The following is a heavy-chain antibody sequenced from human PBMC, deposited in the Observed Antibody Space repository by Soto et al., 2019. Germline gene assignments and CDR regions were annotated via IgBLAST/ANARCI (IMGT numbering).Heavy chain of an antibody. D-gene: IGHD2-2*02. CDR3: ARDFMSYTTPTGTLAH. CDR1: GDSISSGDYY. V-gene: IGHV4-30-4*01. J-gene: IGHJ4*02. Sequence: SETLSLTCTGSGDSISSGDYYWSWIRQPPGKGLEWIGCIYYSGNTYYNPSLKRRFSISVDTSKNQFSLQLSSVTVADTAVYYCARDFMSYTTPTGTLAHWRLGTLVTVSS. CDR2: IYYSGNT.